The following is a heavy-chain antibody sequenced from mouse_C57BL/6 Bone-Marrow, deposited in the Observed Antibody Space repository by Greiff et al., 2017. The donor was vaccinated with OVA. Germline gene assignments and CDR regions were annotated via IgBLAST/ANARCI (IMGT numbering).Heavy chain of an antibody. J-gene: IGHJ1*03. Sequence: VRLQQPGAELVKPGASVKLSCKASGYTFTSYWMHWVKQRPGQGLEWIGNINPSNGGTNYNEKFKSKATLTVDKSSSTAYMQLSSLTSEDSAVYYCARRHYYGSIYWYFDVWGTGTTVTVSS. D-gene: IGHD1-1*01. CDR1: GYTFTSYW. CDR3: ARRHYYGSIYWYFDV. V-gene: IGHV1-53*01. CDR2: INPSNGGT.